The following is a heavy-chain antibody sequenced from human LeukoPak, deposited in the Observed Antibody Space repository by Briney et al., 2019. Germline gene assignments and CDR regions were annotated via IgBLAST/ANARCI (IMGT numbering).Heavy chain of an antibody. CDR1: GFTVSSNY. J-gene: IGHJ4*02. Sequence: PGGSLRLSCAASGFTVSSNYMSWVRQAPGKGLEWVSVIYSGGRTYYADSVKGRFTISRDNSKNTLYLQMNSLRAEDTAVYYCARDGSWDGIDYWGQGTLVTVSS. D-gene: IGHD1-26*01. CDR3: ARDGSWDGIDY. V-gene: IGHV3-66*02. CDR2: IYSGGRT.